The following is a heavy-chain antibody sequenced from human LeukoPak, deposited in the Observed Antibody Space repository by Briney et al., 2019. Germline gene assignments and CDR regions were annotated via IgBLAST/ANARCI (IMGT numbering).Heavy chain of an antibody. J-gene: IGHJ4*02. CDR1: GGSISSYY. Sequence: TSETLSLTCTVSGGSISSYYWSWIRQPPGKGLEWIGYIYYSGSTNYNPSLKSRVTISVDTSKDQFSLKLSSVTAADTAVYYCARAVTTFWCYFDYWGQGTLVTVSS. V-gene: IGHV4-59*01. D-gene: IGHD3-16*01. CDR3: ARAVTTFWCYFDY. CDR2: IYYSGST.